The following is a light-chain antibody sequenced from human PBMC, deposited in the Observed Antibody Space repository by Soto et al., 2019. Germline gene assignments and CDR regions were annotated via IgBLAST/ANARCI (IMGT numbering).Light chain of an antibody. J-gene: IGKJ1*01. Sequence: EIVMTQSPATLSLSPGERATLSCRASQTINNSLAWYQRKPGQAPRLLIYDASSRATDVPARFSGSGSGTDFTLTISRLESEDFAVYYCQQYHTSPQTFGQGTKVDIK. CDR3: QQYHTSPQT. V-gene: IGKV3D-15*01. CDR1: QTINNS. CDR2: DAS.